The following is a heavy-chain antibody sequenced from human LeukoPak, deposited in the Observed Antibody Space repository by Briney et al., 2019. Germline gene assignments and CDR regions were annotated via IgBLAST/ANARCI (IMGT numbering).Heavy chain of an antibody. CDR3: ARHAEAGTTSCPLDY. CDR1: GGSISSSSYY. J-gene: IGHJ4*02. Sequence: SETLSLPCTVSGGSISSSSYYWGWIRQPPGKGLEWIGSINYSGSTYHNPSLKSRVTISVDTSKNQFSLKVSSVTAADTAAYYCARHAEAGTTSCPLDYWGQGTLVTVSS. CDR2: INYSGST. D-gene: IGHD2-2*01. V-gene: IGHV4-39*01.